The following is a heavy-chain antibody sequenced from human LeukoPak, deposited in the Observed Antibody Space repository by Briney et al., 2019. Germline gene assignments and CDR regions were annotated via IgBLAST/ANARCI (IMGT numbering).Heavy chain of an antibody. V-gene: IGHV3-30-3*01. D-gene: IGHD6-19*01. CDR3: ARGAVIAVAGTPFDY. CDR1: GFTFSSYA. Sequence: PGRSLRLSCAASGFTFSSYAMHWVRQAPGKGLEWVAVISYDGSNKYYADSVKGRFTISRDNSKNTLYLQMNSLRAEDTAVYYCARGAVIAVAGTPFDYWGQGTLVTVSS. CDR2: ISYDGSNK. J-gene: IGHJ4*02.